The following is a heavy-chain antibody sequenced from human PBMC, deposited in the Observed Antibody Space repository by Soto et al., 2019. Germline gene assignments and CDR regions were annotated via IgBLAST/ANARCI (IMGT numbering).Heavy chain of an antibody. V-gene: IGHV4-31*03. Sequence: SETLSLTCTVSGGSISSGGYYWSWIRQHAGKGLEWIGYIYYSGSTYYNPSLKTRVTISVDTSKNQFSLKLSSVTAADTAVYYCARAVTSSWWFDPWGQGTLVTVSS. D-gene: IGHD6-6*01. CDR1: GGSISSGGYY. J-gene: IGHJ5*02. CDR3: ARAVTSSWWFDP. CDR2: IYYSGST.